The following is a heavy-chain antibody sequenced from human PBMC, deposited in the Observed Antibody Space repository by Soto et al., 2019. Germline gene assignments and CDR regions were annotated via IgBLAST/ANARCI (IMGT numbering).Heavy chain of an antibody. V-gene: IGHV4-30-4*01. CDR2: INYSGST. D-gene: IGHD2-15*01. CDR3: ARDLGGGYCTGGTCYPRAAFDI. Sequence: PSETLSLTCTVSGGSVNTGDFYWSWIRQPPGKGLEWIGYINYSGSTYNNPSLKRRVSMSLDTSKNQVSLKLSSVTAADTAVYYCARDLGGGYCTGGTCYPRAAFDIWGQGTVVTVSS. J-gene: IGHJ3*02. CDR1: GGSVNTGDFY.